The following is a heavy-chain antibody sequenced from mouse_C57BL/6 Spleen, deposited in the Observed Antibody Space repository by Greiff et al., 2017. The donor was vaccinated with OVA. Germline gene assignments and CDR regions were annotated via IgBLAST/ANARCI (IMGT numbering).Heavy chain of an antibody. CDR3: ARRGLITTVVAKGYFDY. J-gene: IGHJ2*01. CDR2: IDPEDGET. V-gene: IGHV14-2*01. CDR1: GFNIKDYY. Sequence: EVKLMESGAELVKPGASVKLSCTASGFNIKDYYMHWVKQRTEQGLEWIGRIDPEDGETKYAPKFQGKATITADTSSNTAYLQLSSLTSEDTAVYYCARRGLITTVVAKGYFDYWGQGTTLTVSS. D-gene: IGHD1-1*01.